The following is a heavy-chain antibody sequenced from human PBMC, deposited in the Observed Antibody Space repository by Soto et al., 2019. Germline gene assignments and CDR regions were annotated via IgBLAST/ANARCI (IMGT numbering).Heavy chain of an antibody. CDR3: AKGYKYYDFWSCYYEDYYYYYGMDV. CDR2: ISGSGGST. J-gene: IGHJ6*02. CDR1: GFTFSSYA. Sequence: GSLRLSCAASGFTFSSYAMSWVRQAPGKGLEWVSAISGSGGSTYYADSVKGRFTISRDNSKNTLYLQMNSLRAEDTAVYYCAKGYKYYDFWSCYYEDYYYYYGMDVWGQGTTVTGSS. V-gene: IGHV3-23*01. D-gene: IGHD3-3*01.